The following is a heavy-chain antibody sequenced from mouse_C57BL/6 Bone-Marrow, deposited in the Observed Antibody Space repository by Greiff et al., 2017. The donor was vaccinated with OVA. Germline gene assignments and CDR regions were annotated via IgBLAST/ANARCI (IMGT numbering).Heavy chain of an antibody. CDR3: ARHEVPHRDFDV. Sequence: EVQGVESGGGLVKPGGSLKLSCAASGFTFSSYTMSWVRQTPEKRLEWVATISGGGGNTYYPDSVKGRFTISRDNAKNTLYLQMSSLRSEDTALYYCARHEVPHRDFDVWGTGTTVTVSS. J-gene: IGHJ1*03. D-gene: IGHD2-14*01. V-gene: IGHV5-9*01. CDR2: ISGGGGNT. CDR1: GFTFSSYT.